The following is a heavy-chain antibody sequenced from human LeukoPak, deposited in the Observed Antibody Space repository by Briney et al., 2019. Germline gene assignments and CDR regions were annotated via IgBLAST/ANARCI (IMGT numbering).Heavy chain of an antibody. D-gene: IGHD6-19*01. CDR3: ATDPGYSSGWYRFDY. CDR1: GYTLTELS. J-gene: IGHJ4*02. V-gene: IGHV1-24*01. Sequence: ASVKVSCKVSGYTLTELSMHWVRQAPGKGLEWMGGFDPEDGETIYAQKFQGRVTMTEDTSTDTAYMELSSLRSEDTAVYYYATDPGYSSGWYRFDYWGQGTLVTVSS. CDR2: FDPEDGET.